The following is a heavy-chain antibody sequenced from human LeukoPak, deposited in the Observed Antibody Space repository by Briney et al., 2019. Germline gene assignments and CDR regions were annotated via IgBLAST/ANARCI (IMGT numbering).Heavy chain of an antibody. D-gene: IGHD3-10*01. J-gene: IGHJ4*02. CDR2: INHSGST. CDR1: GGSFSGYY. CDR3: ARGQRITMVRGFPFDY. V-gene: IGHV4-34*01. Sequence: PSETLSLTCAVYGGSFSGYYWSWIRQPPGKGLEWIGEINHSGSTNYNPSLKSRVTISVVTSKNQFSLKLSSVTAADTAVYYCARGQRITMVRGFPFDYWGQGTLVTVSS.